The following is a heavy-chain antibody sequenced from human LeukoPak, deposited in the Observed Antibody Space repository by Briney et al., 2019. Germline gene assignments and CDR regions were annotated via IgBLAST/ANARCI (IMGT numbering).Heavy chain of an antibody. CDR2: ISSSGTYI. J-gene: IGHJ4*02. D-gene: IGHD4-23*01. V-gene: IGHV3-21*01. Sequence: GGSLRLSCAASGFTFSSYSMNWVRQAPGKGLEWVSFISSSGTYIYYADSMKGRFTISRDNAKNSLYLQMNSLRAEDTAVFYCARNGGNSDFDYWGQGTLVTVSS. CDR3: ARNGGNSDFDY. CDR1: GFTFSSYS.